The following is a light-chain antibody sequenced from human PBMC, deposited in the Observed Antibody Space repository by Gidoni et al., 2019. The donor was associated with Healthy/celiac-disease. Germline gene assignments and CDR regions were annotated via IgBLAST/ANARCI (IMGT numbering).Light chain of an antibody. CDR2: GAS. CDR1: QSVSSSY. J-gene: IGKJ3*01. Sequence: IVLTQSPGTLSLSPGERATLSCRASQSVSSSYLAGYQQKPGQAPRPLIYGASSRATGTPDRFSGSGSGTDFTLTISRLEPEDFAVYYCQQYGSSFTFGPGTKVDIK. CDR3: QQYGSSFT. V-gene: IGKV3-20*01.